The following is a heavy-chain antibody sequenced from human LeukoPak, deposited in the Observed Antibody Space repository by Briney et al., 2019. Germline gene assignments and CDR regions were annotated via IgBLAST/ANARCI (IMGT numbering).Heavy chain of an antibody. CDR3: ARDCLSGGSCYSDY. CDR2: VDPEDGET. CDR1: GYTFTDYY. V-gene: IGHV1-69-2*01. D-gene: IGHD2-15*01. Sequence: GASVKISCKVSGYTFTDYYMHWVQQAPGKGLEWMGLVDPEDGETIYAEKFQGRVTITADTSTDTAYMELSSLRSEDTAVYYCARDCLSGGSCYSDYWGQGTLVTVSS. J-gene: IGHJ4*02.